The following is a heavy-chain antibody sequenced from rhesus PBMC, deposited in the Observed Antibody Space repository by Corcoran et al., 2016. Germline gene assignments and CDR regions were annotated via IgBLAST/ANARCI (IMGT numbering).Heavy chain of an antibody. Sequence: QVQLRESGPGLVKPWETLSLTCAVSGYSISSGYFLGWILHTPGKGLEYIGYISIGSQSTAYNPARKSRVTTSKDTSKNQFSLSLASVTAADTAVYYCARIHPEYFELWGQGALVTVSS. D-gene: IGHD4-23*01. V-gene: IGHV4-99*01. CDR2: ISIGSQST. CDR3: ARIHPEYFEL. CDR1: GYSISSGYF. J-gene: IGHJ1*01.